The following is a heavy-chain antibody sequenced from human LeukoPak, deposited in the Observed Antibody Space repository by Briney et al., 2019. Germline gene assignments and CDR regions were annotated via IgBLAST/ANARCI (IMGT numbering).Heavy chain of an antibody. CDR2: ITASGGST. D-gene: IGHD3-3*01. Sequence: GGSLRLSCAASGFTFSSYAMSWVRQTPGKGLEWVSGITASGGSTYHADSVKGRFTISRDNSINTLNLQMNNLRADDTAIYYCAKGLGFWSGYYTPFDYWGQGSSVTVSS. CDR1: GFTFSSYA. CDR3: AKGLGFWSGYYTPFDY. V-gene: IGHV3-23*01. J-gene: IGHJ4*02.